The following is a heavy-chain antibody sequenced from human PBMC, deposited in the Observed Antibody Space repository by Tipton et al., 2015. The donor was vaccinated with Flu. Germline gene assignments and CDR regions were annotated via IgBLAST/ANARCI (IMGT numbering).Heavy chain of an antibody. D-gene: IGHD3-9*01. Sequence: PGLVKPSETLSLTCTVSGGSISSYYWSWIRQPPGKGLEWIGYIYYSGSTNYNPSLKSRVTISVDTSKNQFSLKLSSVTAADTAVYYCARSDWYGMDVWGQGTTVTVSS. CDR2: IYYSGST. V-gene: IGHV4-59*01. J-gene: IGHJ6*02. CDR1: GGSISSYY. CDR3: ARSDWYGMDV.